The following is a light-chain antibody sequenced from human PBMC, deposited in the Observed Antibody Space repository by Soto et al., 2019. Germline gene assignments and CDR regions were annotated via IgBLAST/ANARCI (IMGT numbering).Light chain of an antibody. V-gene: IGLV2-23*01. J-gene: IGLJ3*02. CDR1: SSDVGSYNL. CDR2: EGS. CDR3: CSYAGSSTWV. Sequence: QSALTQPASVSGSPGQSIPISCTGTSSDVGSYNLVSWYQQHPGKAPKLMIYEGSKRPSGVSNRFSGSKSGNTASLTISGLQAEYEADYYCCSYAGSSTWVFGGGTKLTVL.